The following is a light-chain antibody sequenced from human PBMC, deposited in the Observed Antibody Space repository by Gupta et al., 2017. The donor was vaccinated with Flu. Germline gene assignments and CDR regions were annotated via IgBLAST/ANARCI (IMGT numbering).Light chain of an antibody. J-gene: IGKJ1*01. Sequence: ATFYLSAGEGGTTTCRAGQSIKGKYLDWYQQKPGQAPRLLISGASNRASGVPDRFSGGGYGTEFTLTISRREPEDFAVYYCHQEGIFPWTFGQGTKVEIK. CDR1: QSIKGKY. CDR3: HQEGIFPWT. V-gene: IGKV3-20*01. CDR2: GAS.